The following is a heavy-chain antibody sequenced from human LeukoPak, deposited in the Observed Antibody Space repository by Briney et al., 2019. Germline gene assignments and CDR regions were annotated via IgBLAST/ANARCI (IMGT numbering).Heavy chain of an antibody. Sequence: SETLSLTCAVSGGSISSNNSWSWVRQPPGKGLEWIEAIYHNGASNSNPSLKSPITISVDKSKNQFSLKLSSVTASDTAVDYCARKRGDSAYDQLAFDYWGQGTLVTVSS. CDR3: ARKRGDSAYDQLAFDY. CDR2: IYHNGAS. V-gene: IGHV4-4*02. CDR1: GGSISSNNS. D-gene: IGHD5-12*01. J-gene: IGHJ4*02.